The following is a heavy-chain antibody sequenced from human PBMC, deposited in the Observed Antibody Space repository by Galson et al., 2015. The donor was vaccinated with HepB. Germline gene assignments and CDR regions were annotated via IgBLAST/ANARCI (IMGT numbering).Heavy chain of an antibody. V-gene: IGHV4-34*01. CDR1: GGSFSGYY. J-gene: IGHJ4*02. D-gene: IGHD1-14*01. Sequence: ETLSLTCAVYGGSFSGYYWSWIRQPPGKGLEWIGEINHSGSTNYNPSLKSRVTISVDTSKNQFSLKLSSVTAADTAVYHCARGNRRKGGLDYWGQGTLVTVSS. CDR3: ARGNRRKGGLDY. CDR2: INHSGST.